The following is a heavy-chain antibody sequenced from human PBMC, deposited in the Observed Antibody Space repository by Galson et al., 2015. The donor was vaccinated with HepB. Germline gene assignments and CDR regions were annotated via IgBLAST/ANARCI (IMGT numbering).Heavy chain of an antibody. CDR1: GFIFICYA. D-gene: IGHD5-18*01. J-gene: IGHJ4*02. V-gene: IGHV3-23*01. Sequence: SLRLSCAPSGFIFICYAVSWVRQAPGKGLEWISGISASGGNIYYADSVKGRFTISRDNSKNTLYLQMNSLRAEDTAVYYCVRDRSSGNHYGSLSYFDYWGQRALVTVSS. CDR3: VRDRSSGNHYGSLSYFDY. CDR2: ISASGGNI.